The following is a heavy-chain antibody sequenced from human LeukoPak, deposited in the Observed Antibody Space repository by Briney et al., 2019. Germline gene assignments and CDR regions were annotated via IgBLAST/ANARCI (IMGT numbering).Heavy chain of an antibody. CDR1: GYSISSSNW. Sequence: NPSETLSLTCAVSGYSISSSNWWGRIRQPPGKGLEWIGYIYYSGSTYYNPSLKSRVTISVDTSKNQFSLKLSSVTAADTAVYYCARDPTAEYYFDYWGQGTLVTVSS. CDR2: IYYSGST. V-gene: IGHV4-28*03. CDR3: ARDPTAEYYFDY. D-gene: IGHD4-17*01. J-gene: IGHJ4*02.